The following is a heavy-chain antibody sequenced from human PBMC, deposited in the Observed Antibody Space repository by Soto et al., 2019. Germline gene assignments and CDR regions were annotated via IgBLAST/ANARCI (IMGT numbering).Heavy chain of an antibody. Sequence: GGSLRLSCAASGFTFSSYAMHWVRQAPGKGLEWVAVISYDGSNKYYADSVKGRFTISRDNSKNTLYLQMNSLRAEDTAVYYCARAKYQLADAFDIWGQGTMVTVSS. V-gene: IGHV3-30-3*01. CDR1: GFTFSSYA. CDR2: ISYDGSNK. J-gene: IGHJ3*02. D-gene: IGHD2-2*01. CDR3: ARAKYQLADAFDI.